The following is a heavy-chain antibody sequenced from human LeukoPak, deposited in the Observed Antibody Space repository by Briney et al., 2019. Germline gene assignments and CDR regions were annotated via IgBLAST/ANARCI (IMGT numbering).Heavy chain of an antibody. Sequence: ASVKVSCKASGYTFTSYYMHWVRQAPGQGLEWMGIINPSGGSTRYAQKFQGRVTMTRDTSTSTVYMELSSLRSEDTAVYYCARDNNGLYFGVRGFGIWGQGKMVIVSS. CDR1: GYTFTSYY. V-gene: IGHV1-46*01. J-gene: IGHJ3*02. CDR2: INPSGGST. CDR3: ARDNNGLYFGVRGFGI. D-gene: IGHD3-3*01.